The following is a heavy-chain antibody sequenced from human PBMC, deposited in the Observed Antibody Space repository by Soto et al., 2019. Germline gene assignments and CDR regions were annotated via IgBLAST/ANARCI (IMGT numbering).Heavy chain of an antibody. CDR1: GFTFNNYD. CDR2: ISYDGSNK. CDR3: AKIGIPDYYDRSGYAY. D-gene: IGHD3-22*01. Sequence: QVQLVESGGGVVQPGRSLRLSCAASGFTFNNYDMHWVRQAPGKGLEWVAVISYDGSNKYYADSVKGRFIVSRDNSKNTLYLQMNSLRADDTAVYYCAKIGIPDYYDRSGYAYWGQGTLVTDSS. J-gene: IGHJ4*02. V-gene: IGHV3-30*18.